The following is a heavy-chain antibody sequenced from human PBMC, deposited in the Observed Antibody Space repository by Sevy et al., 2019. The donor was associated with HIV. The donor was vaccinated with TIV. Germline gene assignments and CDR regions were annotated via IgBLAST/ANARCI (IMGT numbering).Heavy chain of an antibody. CDR1: GGTFSSYA. Sequence: ASVKVSCKASGGTFSSYAISWVRQAPGQGLEWMGGIIPIFGTANYAQKFQGTVTITADESTSTAYMELSSLRSEDTAVYYCARAPVRFSGWFDPWGQGTLVTVSS. V-gene: IGHV1-69*13. J-gene: IGHJ5*02. CDR2: IIPIFGTA. CDR3: ARAPVRFSGWFDP. D-gene: IGHD3-3*01.